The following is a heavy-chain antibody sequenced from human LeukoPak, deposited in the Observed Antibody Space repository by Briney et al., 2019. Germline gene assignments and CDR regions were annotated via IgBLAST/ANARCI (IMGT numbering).Heavy chain of an antibody. CDR3: AGQRYCTSTSCYYGMDV. CDR1: GGSIRSSSYY. J-gene: IGHJ6*02. V-gene: IGHV4-39*01. D-gene: IGHD2-2*01. Sequence: SETLSLTCTVSGGSIRSSSYYWGWIRQPPGKGLEWIGSIYYSESTSYNPSLKSRVTISVDTSKNQFSLKVSSVTAADTAVYYCAGQRYCTSTSCYYGMDVWGQGTTVTVSS. CDR2: IYYSEST.